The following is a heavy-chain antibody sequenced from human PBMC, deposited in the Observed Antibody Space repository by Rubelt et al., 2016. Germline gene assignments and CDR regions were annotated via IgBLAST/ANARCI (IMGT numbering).Heavy chain of an antibody. CDR2: IYYSGNT. CDR3: AREAYCGGDCYRFDC. J-gene: IGHJ4*02. V-gene: IGHV4-38-2*02. D-gene: IGHD2-21*02. CDR1: GYSISSGYY. Sequence: QVQLQESGPGLVKPSETLSLTCTVSGYSISSGYYWGWIRQPPGKGLEWIGSIYYSGNTYYNPSLKWWVTIAADTSKNQFSLNRSSVTAADTAVYYCAREAYCGGDCYRFDCWGQGTLVTVSS.